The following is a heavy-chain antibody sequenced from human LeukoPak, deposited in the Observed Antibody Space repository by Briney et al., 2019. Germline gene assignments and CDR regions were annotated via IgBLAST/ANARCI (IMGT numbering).Heavy chain of an antibody. Sequence: GESLKISCKGSGYSFTSYWIGWVRQMPGKGLEWMGIIYPGDSDTRYSPSFQGQVTISADKSISTAYPQWSSLKASDTAMYYCARQDDSSGYYCDYWGLGTLVTVSS. CDR1: GYSFTSYW. J-gene: IGHJ4*02. CDR2: IYPGDSDT. V-gene: IGHV5-51*01. CDR3: ARQDDSSGYYCDY. D-gene: IGHD3-22*01.